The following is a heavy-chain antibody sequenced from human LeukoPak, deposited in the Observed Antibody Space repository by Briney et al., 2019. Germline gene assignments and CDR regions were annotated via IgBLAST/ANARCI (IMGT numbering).Heavy chain of an antibody. CDR1: GGSFSGYY. J-gene: IGHJ4*02. V-gene: IGHV4-34*01. Sequence: SETLSLTCTVSGGSFSGYYWSWIRQPPGKGLEWIGEINHSGSTNYNPSLKSRVTISVDTSKNQFSLKLSSVTAADTAVYYCARDRRVRANIAAAALSYWGQGTLVTVSS. CDR2: INHSGST. D-gene: IGHD6-13*01. CDR3: ARDRRVRANIAAAALSY.